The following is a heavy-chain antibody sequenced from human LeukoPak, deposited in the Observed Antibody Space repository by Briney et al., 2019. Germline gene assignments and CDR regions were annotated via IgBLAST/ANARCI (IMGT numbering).Heavy chain of an antibody. CDR1: GFTFRSYG. CDR2: IGYDGSNK. CDR3: AKDSYYYYIDV. J-gene: IGHJ6*03. V-gene: IGHV3-30*02. Sequence: SGGSLRLSCAASGFTFRSYGMHWVRQAPGKGLEWVTFIGYDGSNKYYTDSVKGRFTISRDNSKNTLYLQMNSLRTEDTAVYHCAKDSYYYYIDVWGKGTTVTVSS.